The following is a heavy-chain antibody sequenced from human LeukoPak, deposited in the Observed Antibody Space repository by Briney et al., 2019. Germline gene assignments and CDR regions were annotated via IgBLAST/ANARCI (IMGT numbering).Heavy chain of an antibody. CDR3: AKLPALGMWFGESYGMDV. CDR2: ISGSGGST. J-gene: IGHJ6*02. Sequence: GGSLRLSCAASGFTFSSYWMHWVRQAPGKGLEWVSAISGSGGSTYYADSVKGRFTISRDNSKNTLYLQMNSLRAEDTAVYYCAKLPALGMWFGESYGMDVWGQGTTVTVSS. V-gene: IGHV3-23*01. CDR1: GFTFSSYW. D-gene: IGHD3-10*01.